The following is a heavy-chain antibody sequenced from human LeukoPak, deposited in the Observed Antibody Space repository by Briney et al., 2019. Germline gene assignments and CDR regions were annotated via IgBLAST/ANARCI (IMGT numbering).Heavy chain of an antibody. V-gene: IGHV4-34*01. CDR3: ARDGVYDFWSVSWDAFDI. D-gene: IGHD3-3*01. J-gene: IGHJ3*02. Sequence: SETLSLTCAVYGGSFSGYYWSWIRQPPGKGLEWIGEINHSGSTNYNPSLKSRVTMSVDTSKNQFSLKLSSVTAADTAVYYCARDGVYDFWSVSWDAFDIWGQGTMVTVSS. CDR1: GGSFSGYY. CDR2: INHSGST.